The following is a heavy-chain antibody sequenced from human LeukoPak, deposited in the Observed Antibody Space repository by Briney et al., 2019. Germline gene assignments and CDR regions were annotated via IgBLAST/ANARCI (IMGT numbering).Heavy chain of an antibody. V-gene: IGHV4-59*01. CDR3: ARSTSIAAAGTTGD. CDR1: GGSISSYY. D-gene: IGHD6-13*01. J-gene: IGHJ4*02. Sequence: SETLSLTCTVSGGSISSYYWSWIRQPPGKGLEWIGYIYYSGSTNYRPSLKSRVTISVDTSKNQFSLKLSSVTAADTAVYYCARSTSIAAAGTTGDWGQGTLVTVSS. CDR2: IYYSGST.